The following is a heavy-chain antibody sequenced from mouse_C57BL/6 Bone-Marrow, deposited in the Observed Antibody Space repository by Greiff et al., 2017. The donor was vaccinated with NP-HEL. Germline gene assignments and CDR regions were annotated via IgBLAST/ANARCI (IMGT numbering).Heavy chain of an antibody. CDR2: IDPEDGDT. CDR3: TTSITTVVARYVDV. J-gene: IGHJ1*03. Sequence: EVQLQQSGAELVRPGASVKLSCTASGFNIKDYYMHWVKQRPEQGLEWIGRIDPEDGDTEYAPKFQGKATMTADTSSNTAYLQLSSLTSEDTAVYYCTTSITTVVARYVDVWGTGTTVTVSS. D-gene: IGHD1-1*01. CDR1: GFNIKDYY. V-gene: IGHV14-1*01.